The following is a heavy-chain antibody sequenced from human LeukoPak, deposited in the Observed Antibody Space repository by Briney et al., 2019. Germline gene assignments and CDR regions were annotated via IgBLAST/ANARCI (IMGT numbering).Heavy chain of an antibody. Sequence: GGSLRLSCAASGFTFSSYAMSWVSQATGKGLEWVSAIGDSGGATNYADPVKGRFTISRDNSKNTLYLQMNSLRAEDTAVYCCAKRSCSGGSCNFDYWGQGTLVTDSS. D-gene: IGHD2-15*01. CDR3: AKRSCSGGSCNFDY. CDR2: IGDSGGAT. CDR1: GFTFSSYA. J-gene: IGHJ4*02. V-gene: IGHV3-23*01.